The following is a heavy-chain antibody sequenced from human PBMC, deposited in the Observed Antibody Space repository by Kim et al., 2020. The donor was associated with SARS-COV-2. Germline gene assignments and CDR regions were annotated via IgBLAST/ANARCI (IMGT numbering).Heavy chain of an antibody. D-gene: IGHD2-15*01. Sequence: GGSRRRSWAVSGFSLRTSWMHWVRQVPGKGLVWVSRINEDGSIINYADSVKGRFTISRDNAKNTLYLQMNSLRAEDTAVYYCALDLGGLYTYWGQGSLIT. CDR2: INEDGSII. CDR3: ALDLGGLYTY. V-gene: IGHV3-74*01. CDR1: GFSLRTSW. J-gene: IGHJ4*02.